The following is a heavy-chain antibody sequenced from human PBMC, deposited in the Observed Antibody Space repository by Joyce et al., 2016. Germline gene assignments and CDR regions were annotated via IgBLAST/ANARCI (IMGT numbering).Heavy chain of an antibody. CDR3: ARCPYYYYGMDV. Sequence: EVQLLESGGGLVQPGGYLRLSCVASGFTFNTYAMAWVRQAPGKGLEWISSIHETAGDTFYKDSVRGRFYVSRDNSRNTLFLQMNSLTAEDTAVYYCARCPYYYYGMDVWGQGTTVTVSS. J-gene: IGHJ6*02. CDR2: IHETAGDT. CDR1: GFTFNTYA. V-gene: IGHV3-23*01. D-gene: IGHD3-16*01.